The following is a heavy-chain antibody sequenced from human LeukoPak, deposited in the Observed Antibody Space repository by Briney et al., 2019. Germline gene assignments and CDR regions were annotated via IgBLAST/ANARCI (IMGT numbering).Heavy chain of an antibody. V-gene: IGHV4-34*01. J-gene: IGHJ3*02. CDR1: GGSFSGYY. Sequence: PSETLFLTCAVYGGSFSGYYWSSIRQPPAKGLEWIGEINHSGSTNSNPSLKSRVTISVDTSKTQFSLKLSSVTAADTAVYYCARARLTDYVWGRRTFDIWGQGTMVTISS. CDR3: ARARLTDYVWGRRTFDI. CDR2: INHSGST. D-gene: IGHD3-16*01.